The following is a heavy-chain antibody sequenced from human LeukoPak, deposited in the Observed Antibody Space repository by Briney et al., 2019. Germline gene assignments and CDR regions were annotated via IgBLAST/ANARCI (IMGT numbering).Heavy chain of an antibody. CDR1: GGTFSSYA. CDR3: ASKLFSRYYDFWSGSDRGHY. Sequence: SVKVSCKASGGTFSSYAISWVRQAPGQGLEWMGGIIPIFGTANYAQKFQGRVTMTRDTSTSTAYMELSSLRSEDTAVYYCASKLFSRYYDFWSGSDRGHYWGQGTLVTVSS. V-gene: IGHV1-69*05. J-gene: IGHJ4*02. D-gene: IGHD3-3*01. CDR2: IIPIFGTA.